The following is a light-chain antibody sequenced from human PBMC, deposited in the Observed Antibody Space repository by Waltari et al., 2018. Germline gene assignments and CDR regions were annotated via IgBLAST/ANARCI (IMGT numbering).Light chain of an antibody. CDR3: QQYKAYPYT. CDR1: QSISSW. J-gene: IGKJ2*01. V-gene: IGKV1-5*03. Sequence: DIQMTQSPSTLSASVGDRVTISCRASQSISSWLAWYQQKPGKAPKLLISKASTLESGVPSRFSGSGSGTEFTLTISSLQPDEFATYYCQQYKAYPYTFGQGTELEIK. CDR2: KAS.